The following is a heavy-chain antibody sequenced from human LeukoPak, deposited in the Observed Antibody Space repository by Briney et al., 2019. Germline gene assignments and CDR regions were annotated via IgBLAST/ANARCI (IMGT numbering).Heavy chain of an antibody. CDR3: ARDQMAWELSSPFDY. CDR2: INAGNGNT. J-gene: IGHJ4*02. Sequence: ASVKVSCKASGYTFTNYAMHWVRQAPGQRLEWMGWINAGNGNTKYSQKFQGRVTITRDTSASTAYMELSSLRSEDTAVYYCARDQMAWELSSPFDYWGQGTLVTVSS. CDR1: GYTFTNYA. V-gene: IGHV1-3*01. D-gene: IGHD1-26*01.